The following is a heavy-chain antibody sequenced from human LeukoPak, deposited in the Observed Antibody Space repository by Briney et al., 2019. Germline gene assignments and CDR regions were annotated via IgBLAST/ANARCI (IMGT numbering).Heavy chain of an antibody. CDR1: GFTVSSNY. CDR3: AREMFVSGSSYNPDYYYALDV. J-gene: IGHJ6*02. Sequence: GGSLRLSCAASGFTVSSNYMSWVRQAPGKGLEWVSVIYSGGSTYYADSVKGRFTISRDNSKNTLYLQMNSLRAEDTAVYYCAREMFVSGSSYNPDYYYALDVWGQGTTVTVSS. CDR2: IYSGGST. V-gene: IGHV3-66*01. D-gene: IGHD3-10*01.